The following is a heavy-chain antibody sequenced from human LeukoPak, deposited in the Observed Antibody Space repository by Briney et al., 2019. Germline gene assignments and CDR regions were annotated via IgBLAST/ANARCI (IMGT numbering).Heavy chain of an antibody. CDR3: TRVPQLRSGPHYYYYYGMDV. J-gene: IGHJ6*02. D-gene: IGHD5-12*01. CDR2: IRSKAYGGTT. V-gene: IGHV3-49*03. Sequence: GGSLRLSCTASGFTFGDYAMSWFRQAPGKGLEWVGFIRSKAYGGTTEYAASVKGRFTISRDDSKSIAYLQMNSLKTEDTAVYYCTRVPQLRSGPHYYYYYGMDVWGQGTTVTVSS. CDR1: GFTFGDYA.